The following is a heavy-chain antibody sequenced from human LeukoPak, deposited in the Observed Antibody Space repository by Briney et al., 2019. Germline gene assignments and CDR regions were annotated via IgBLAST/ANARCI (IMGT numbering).Heavy chain of an antibody. V-gene: IGHV1-69*05. CDR2: IIPIFGTA. CDR1: GGTFSSYA. Sequence: SVKVSCKASGGTFSSYAISWVRQAPGQGLEGMGAIIPIFGTANYAQKFQGRVTITTDESTSTAYMELSILRSEDTAVYYFAAGRSGSYPGYWGQGTLVTVSS. J-gene: IGHJ4*02. D-gene: IGHD3-10*01. CDR3: AAGRSGSYPGY.